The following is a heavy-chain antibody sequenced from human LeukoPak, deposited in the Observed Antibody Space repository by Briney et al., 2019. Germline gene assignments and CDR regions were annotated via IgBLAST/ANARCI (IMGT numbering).Heavy chain of an antibody. J-gene: IGHJ5*02. D-gene: IGHD6-13*01. CDR2: IIGSGSTT. CDR3: ARAGIRYSSSWYNWFDP. CDR1: GFTFSSYE. Sequence: GALRLSCAASGFTFSSYEMNWVRQAPGKGLEWLSYIIGSGSTTQYADSVRDRFTISRDNAKNSLYLQMNSLRAEDTALYYCARAGIRYSSSWYNWFDPWGQGTLVTVSS. V-gene: IGHV3-48*03.